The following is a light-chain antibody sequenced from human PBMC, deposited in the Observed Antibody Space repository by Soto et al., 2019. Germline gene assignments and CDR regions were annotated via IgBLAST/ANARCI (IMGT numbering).Light chain of an antibody. CDR2: DAS. CDR1: QSISST. CDR3: LQYNDYPYT. Sequence: DIQMTQTPPTLSASVGDRVTITCRASQSISSTLAWYQQKAGKAPKLLIYDASTLKSGVPSRFSGSGSGTEFTLTISSLQPDDFATYYCLQYNDYPYTFGQGTRLEI. J-gene: IGKJ5*01. V-gene: IGKV1-5*01.